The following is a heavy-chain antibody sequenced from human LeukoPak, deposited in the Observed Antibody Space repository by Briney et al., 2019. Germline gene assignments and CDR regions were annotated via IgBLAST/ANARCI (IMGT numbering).Heavy chain of an antibody. V-gene: IGHV3-23*01. CDR2: ISGSGGST. J-gene: IGHJ6*03. CDR1: GFTFSSYG. Sequence: GGSLRLSCAASGFTFSSYGMSWVRQAPGKGLEWVSAISGSGGSTYYADSVKGRFTISRDNAKNTLYLQMNSLRAEDTAVYYCARGSLDTAMVFYYYYYMDVWGKGTTVTVSS. D-gene: IGHD5-18*01. CDR3: ARGSLDTAMVFYYYYYMDV.